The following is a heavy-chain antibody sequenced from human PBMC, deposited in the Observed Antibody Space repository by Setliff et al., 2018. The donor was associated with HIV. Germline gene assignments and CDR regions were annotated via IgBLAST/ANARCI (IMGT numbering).Heavy chain of an antibody. Sequence: SETLSLTCTVSGGSISSYYWSWTRQPAGKGLEWIGRIFSSGSTSYNSSLKSRVTMSVDTSKNQFSLRLTSVTAADTAVYYCARDPVITMMVGPKFYFDYWGQGILVTSPQ. D-gene: IGHD3-22*01. CDR2: IFSSGST. V-gene: IGHV4-4*07. CDR3: ARDPVITMMVGPKFYFDY. CDR1: GGSISSYY. J-gene: IGHJ4*02.